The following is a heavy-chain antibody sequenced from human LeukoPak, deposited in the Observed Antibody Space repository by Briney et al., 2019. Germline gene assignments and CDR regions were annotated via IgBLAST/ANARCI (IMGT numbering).Heavy chain of an antibody. Sequence: ASVKVSCKASGYTFTSYGISWVRQAPGQGLEWMGWISAYNGNTNYAQKLQGRVTMTRDLSTSTVYMELSTLRSDDTAVYFCAKDPRNILTGDYDDFDIWGQGTMVIVSS. J-gene: IGHJ3*02. V-gene: IGHV1-18*01. D-gene: IGHD3-9*01. CDR3: AKDPRNILTGDYDDFDI. CDR2: ISAYNGNT. CDR1: GYTFTSYG.